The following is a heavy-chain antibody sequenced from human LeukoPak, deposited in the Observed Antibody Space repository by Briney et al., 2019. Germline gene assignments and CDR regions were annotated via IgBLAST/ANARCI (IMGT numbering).Heavy chain of an antibody. V-gene: IGHV4-4*07. J-gene: IGHJ4*02. D-gene: IGHD5-18*01. Sequence: PSETLSLTCTVSGGSISSYYWSWIRQPAGKGLEWIGRIYTSGSTNYNPSLKSRVTMSVDTSKNQFSLRLSSVTAADTAVYYYASKALVDTAMVYDYWGQGTLVTVSS. CDR2: IYTSGST. CDR1: GGSISSYY. CDR3: ASKALVDTAMVYDY.